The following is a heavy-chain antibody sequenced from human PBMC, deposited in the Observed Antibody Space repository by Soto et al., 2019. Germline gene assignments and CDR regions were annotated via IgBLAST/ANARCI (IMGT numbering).Heavy chain of an antibody. CDR2: IYSGGST. J-gene: IGHJ3*02. V-gene: IGHV3-66*01. CDR1: GFTVSSNY. D-gene: IGHD4-17*01. CDR3: AGLLVYGDYGFGAFDI. Sequence: EVQLVESGGGLVQPGGSLRLSCAASGFTVSSNYMSWVRQAPGKGLEWVSVIYSGGSTYYADSVKGRFTISRDNSKNTLYLQMNSLRAEDTAVYYCAGLLVYGDYGFGAFDIWGQGTMVTVPS.